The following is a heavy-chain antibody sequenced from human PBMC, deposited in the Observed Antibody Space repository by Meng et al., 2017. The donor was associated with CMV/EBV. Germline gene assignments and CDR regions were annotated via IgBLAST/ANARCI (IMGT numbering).Heavy chain of an antibody. D-gene: IGHD5-24*01. Sequence: QVRVGQSGGKVHRPASSWKVTCKASGGSFSSYAISWVRQAPGQGLEWMGGIIPIFGTANYAQKFQGRVTITADESTSTAYMELSSLRSEDTAVYYCARGVIEMATRVGLRYWGQGTLVTVSS. CDR2: IIPIFGTA. CDR1: GGSFSSYA. CDR3: ARGVIEMATRVGLRY. V-gene: IGHV1-69*12. J-gene: IGHJ4*02.